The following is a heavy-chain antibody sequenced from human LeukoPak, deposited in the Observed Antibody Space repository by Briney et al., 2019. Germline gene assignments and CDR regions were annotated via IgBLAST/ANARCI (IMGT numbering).Heavy chain of an antibody. Sequence: SETLSLTCTVSGDSIRSSYWSWIRQPPGEALEWVGYIYYSGSANYNPSLKDRVSMSVDTSKNQLSLRLSSVTAADTAVYYCARERGGQRSGQFDQWGQGILVTVSS. CDR1: GDSIRSSY. CDR3: ARERGGQRSGQFDQ. V-gene: IGHV4-59*01. D-gene: IGHD2-15*01. J-gene: IGHJ4*02. CDR2: IYYSGSA.